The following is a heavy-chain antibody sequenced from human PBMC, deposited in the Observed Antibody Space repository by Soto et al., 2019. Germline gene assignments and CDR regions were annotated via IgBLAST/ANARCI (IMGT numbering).Heavy chain of an antibody. V-gene: IGHV1-18*01. Sequence: ASVKVSCKASGYTFTSYGISWVRQAPGQGLEWMGWISAYNGNTNYAQKFQGRVTMTTDTSTSTAYMKLRSLRSDDTAENYSARDRSRPNNNNWFDPWGQGTLVTVSS. CDR1: GYTFTSYG. D-gene: IGHD1-20*01. CDR2: ISAYNGNT. J-gene: IGHJ5*02. CDR3: ARDRSRPNNNNWFDP.